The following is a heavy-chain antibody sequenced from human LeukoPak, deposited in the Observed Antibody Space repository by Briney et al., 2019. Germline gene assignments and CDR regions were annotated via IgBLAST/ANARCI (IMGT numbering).Heavy chain of an antibody. CDR3: ARVPPVHYYDSSGYFNWFDP. V-gene: IGHV1-69*13. CDR2: IIPIFGTA. J-gene: IGHJ5*02. CDR1: GGTFSSYA. D-gene: IGHD3-22*01. Sequence: SVKVSCKASGGTFSSYAISWVRQAPGQGLEWMGGIIPIFGTANYAQKFQGRVTITADESTSTAYMELSSLRSEDTAVYYCARVPPVHYYDSSGYFNWFDPWGQGTLVTVSS.